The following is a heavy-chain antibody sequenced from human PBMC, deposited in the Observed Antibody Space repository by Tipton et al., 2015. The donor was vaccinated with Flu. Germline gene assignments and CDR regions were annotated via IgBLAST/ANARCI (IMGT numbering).Heavy chain of an antibody. CDR3: ARFKPQGSDYRITVVADAFDI. J-gene: IGHJ3*02. D-gene: IGHD3-10*01. Sequence: TLSLTCTVSGGSISSYFWSWIRQPAGKGLEWIGRTHASGSTNYNPSLKSRVTISIDASKNQFSLRLRSVTAADTAVYYCARFKPQGSDYRITVVADAFDIWGQGTVVTVSA. CDR2: THASGST. CDR1: GGSISSYF. V-gene: IGHV4-4*07.